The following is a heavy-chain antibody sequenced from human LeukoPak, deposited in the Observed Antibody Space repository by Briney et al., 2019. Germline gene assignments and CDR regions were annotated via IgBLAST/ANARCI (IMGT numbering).Heavy chain of an antibody. J-gene: IGHJ3*02. V-gene: IGHV3-64*01. CDR2: ISSNGGST. D-gene: IGHD5-24*01. Sequence: PGGSLRLSCAASGFTFSSYAMHWVRQAPGKGLEYVSAISSNGGSTYYANSVKGRFTISRDNSKNTLYLQMNSLRAEDTAVYYCARKYEDGYNYGAFDIWGQGTMVTVSS. CDR1: GFTFSSYA. CDR3: ARKYEDGYNYGAFDI.